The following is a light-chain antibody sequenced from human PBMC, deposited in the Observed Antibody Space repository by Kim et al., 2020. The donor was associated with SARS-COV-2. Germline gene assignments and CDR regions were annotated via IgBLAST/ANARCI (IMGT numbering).Light chain of an antibody. CDR1: GSDVGYYNY. Sequence: GQSFTIACSGTGSDVGYYNYVSWYQHQPGKAPRLIIYDVTKRPSGVPDRFSGSKADNTDSLTISGLQAEDEGDYYCCSYTGSYTFIFGGGTQLTVL. V-gene: IGLV2-11*01. CDR3: CSYTGSYTFI. CDR2: DVT. J-gene: IGLJ2*01.